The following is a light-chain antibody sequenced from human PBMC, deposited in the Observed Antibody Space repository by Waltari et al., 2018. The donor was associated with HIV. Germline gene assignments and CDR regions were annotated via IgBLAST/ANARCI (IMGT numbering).Light chain of an antibody. CDR2: EDS. J-gene: IGLJ2*01. CDR1: ALPTKY. CDR3: YSTDSSGNHRV. Sequence: SYELTQPPSVSVSPGQPASITCPGDALPTKYAYWYQQKSGQAPVLVIYEDSKRPSGIPERFSGSSSGTMATLTISGAQVEDEADYYCYSTDSSGNHRVFGGGTKLTVL. V-gene: IGLV3-10*01.